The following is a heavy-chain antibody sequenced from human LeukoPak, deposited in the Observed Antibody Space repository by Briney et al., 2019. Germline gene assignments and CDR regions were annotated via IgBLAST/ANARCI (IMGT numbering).Heavy chain of an antibody. J-gene: IGHJ5*02. Sequence: PSETLSLTCTVSGGSISSSSYYWGWIRQPPGKGLEWIGSIYYSGSTYYNPSLKSRVTMSVDTSKNQFSLKLSSVTAADTAVYYCARLYYDFWSGYFVRWFDPWGQGTLVTVSS. CDR1: GGSISSSSYY. CDR2: IYYSGST. D-gene: IGHD3-3*01. CDR3: ARLYYDFWSGYFVRWFDP. V-gene: IGHV4-39*01.